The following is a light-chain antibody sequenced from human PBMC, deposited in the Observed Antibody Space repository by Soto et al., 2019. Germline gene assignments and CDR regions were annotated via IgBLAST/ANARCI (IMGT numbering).Light chain of an antibody. V-gene: IGLV1-40*01. CDR3: QSYDTRLRWV. Sequence: QAVVTQPPSVSGAPGQRVTISCTGSSSNFGANFDVQWYQQFPGTAPKLLIYGDTIRPSGVPDRFSGSKSGTSASLAITRLQAEDEADYYCQSYDTRLRWVFGGGTQLTVL. J-gene: IGLJ2*01. CDR2: GDT. CDR1: SSNFGANFD.